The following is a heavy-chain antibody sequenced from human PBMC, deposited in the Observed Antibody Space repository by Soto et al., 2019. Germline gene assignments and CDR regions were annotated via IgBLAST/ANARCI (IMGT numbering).Heavy chain of an antibody. V-gene: IGHV4-30-4*01. D-gene: IGHD3-10*01. CDR1: GGSISSGDYY. CDR2: IYYSGST. Sequence: SETLSLTCTVSGGSISSGDYYWSWIRQPPGKGMEWIGYIYYSGSTYYNPSLKSRVTISVDTSKNQFSLKLSSVTAADTAVYYCASLRLLWFGELPGEYYYYGMDVWGQGTTVTVSS. CDR3: ASLRLLWFGELPGEYYYYGMDV. J-gene: IGHJ6*02.